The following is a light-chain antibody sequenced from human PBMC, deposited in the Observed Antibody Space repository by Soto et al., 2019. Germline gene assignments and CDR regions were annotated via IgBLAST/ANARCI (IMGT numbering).Light chain of an antibody. J-gene: IGLJ2*01. CDR1: SSDVGGYNY. V-gene: IGLV2-14*01. Sequence: QSVLTQPASVSGSPGQSITISCTGTSSDVGGYNYVSWYQQHPGKAPKLMIYDVSNRPSGVSNNTASLTISGLQAEDEADYYCSSYTSSSTPVVFGGGTKLTVL. CDR3: SSYTSSSTPVV. CDR2: DVS.